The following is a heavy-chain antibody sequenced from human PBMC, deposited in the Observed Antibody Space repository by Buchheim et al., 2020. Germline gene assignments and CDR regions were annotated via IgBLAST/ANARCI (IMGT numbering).Heavy chain of an antibody. CDR2: ITSGSTNT. J-gene: IGHJ4*02. D-gene: IGHD6-13*01. CDR1: GFTLSDYY. CDR3: AREVGYSSSRPFDT. Sequence: QVQLMESGGGLVKPGGSLRLSCAASGFTLSDYYMNWIGQAPGKGLEWVSYITSGSTNTKYADSVKGRFTISRDDAKKTLFLQLNSLRVEDTAVYYCAREVGYSSSRPFDTWGQGTL. V-gene: IGHV3-11*06.